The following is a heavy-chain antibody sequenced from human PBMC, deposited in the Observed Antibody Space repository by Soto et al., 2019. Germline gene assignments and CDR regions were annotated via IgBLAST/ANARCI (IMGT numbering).Heavy chain of an antibody. CDR2: IYDSGST. V-gene: IGHV4-30-4*01. CDR3: AREIIPLTTDWYFDL. CDR1: GGSISGGVGGLYY. Sequence: QLQLRESGPGLVKPSGTLSLTCTVSGGSISGGVGGLYYWSWIRQPPVKGLEWIGYIYDSGSTYYNPSLKSRVTISVDTSKNQYSLRLSSVTAADTAVYYWAREIIPLTTDWYFDLWGRGTLVTVSS. D-gene: IGHD4-17*01. J-gene: IGHJ2*01.